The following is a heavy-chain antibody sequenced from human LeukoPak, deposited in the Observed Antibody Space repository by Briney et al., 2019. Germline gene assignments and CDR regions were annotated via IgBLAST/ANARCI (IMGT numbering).Heavy chain of an antibody. CDR3: AKGSTWEPAGY. CDR2: ISYDGSNK. J-gene: IGHJ4*02. V-gene: IGHV3-30-3*01. Sequence: GGSLRLSCAASGFTFSSYAMHWVRQAPGKGLEWVAVISYDGSNKYYADSVKGRFTISRDNSKNTLYLQMNSLRAEDTAVYYCAKGSTWEPAGYWGQGTLVTVSS. CDR1: GFTFSSYA. D-gene: IGHD1-26*01.